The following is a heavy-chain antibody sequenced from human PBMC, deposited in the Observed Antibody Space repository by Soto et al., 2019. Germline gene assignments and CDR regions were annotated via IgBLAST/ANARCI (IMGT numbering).Heavy chain of an antibody. D-gene: IGHD1-1*01. J-gene: IGHJ2*01. V-gene: IGHV3-33*01. CDR2: IWNDGSKK. Sequence: QVQLVESGGGVVQPGMSLRLSCAASGFSFRSHGMHWVHQAPGKGLEWVAVIWNDGSKKYYGDSVKGRVTISRDDSKDTLYLEVNDLRVEDSAVYHCARSVHGDARAIGGVLDLWGRGSLLIVSS. CDR1: GFSFRSHG. CDR3: ARSVHGDARAIGGVLDL.